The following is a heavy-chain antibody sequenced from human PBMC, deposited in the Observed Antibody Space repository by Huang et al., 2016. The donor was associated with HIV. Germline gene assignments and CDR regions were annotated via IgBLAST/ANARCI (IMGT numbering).Heavy chain of an antibody. CDR1: GGSFSGSY. CDR3: AREVMITFGGPFDP. J-gene: IGHJ5*02. V-gene: IGHV4-34*01. CDR2: VNHKGST. Sequence: QVHLEQWGAGLLKPSETLSLTCAVYGGSFSGSYWNWIRQSPGKGLEWIGKVNHKGSTDYNASLKSRATILVDTSKNQFSLKLSAVTAADTAVYYCAREVMITFGGPFDPWGQGTLVTVSS. D-gene: IGHD3-16*01.